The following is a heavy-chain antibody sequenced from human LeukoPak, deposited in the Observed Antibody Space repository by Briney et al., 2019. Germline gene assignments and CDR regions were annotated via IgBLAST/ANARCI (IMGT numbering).Heavy chain of an antibody. J-gene: IGHJ4*02. V-gene: IGHV3-11*01. CDR3: ARSMITVASTAWAY. Sequence: GGSLRLSCAASGFAFSGYYMTWVRQAPGKGLEWISYISISGNDKYYADSVKGRFTISRDNAKDSLYLQMNSLRAEDTAVYYCARSMITVASTAWAYWGQGTLVTVSS. D-gene: IGHD6-19*01. CDR2: ISISGNDK. CDR1: GFAFSGYY.